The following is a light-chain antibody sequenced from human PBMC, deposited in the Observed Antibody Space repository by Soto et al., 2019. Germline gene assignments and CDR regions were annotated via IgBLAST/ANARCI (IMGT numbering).Light chain of an antibody. CDR3: QQGYSTPWT. J-gene: IGKJ1*01. Sequence: DRHITHSPSSLSSSVGDRVTITCRASQSVTTYLHWYQQKGGEAPKLLIYAVSNLQSGVSSRFSGSGSGTDFSLTINTLQPEDFATYYCQQGYSTPWTFGQGTKVDI. CDR1: QSVTTY. V-gene: IGKV1-39*01. CDR2: AVS.